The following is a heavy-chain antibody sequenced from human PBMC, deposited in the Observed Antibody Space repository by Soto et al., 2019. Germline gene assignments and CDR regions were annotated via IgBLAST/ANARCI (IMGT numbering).Heavy chain of an antibody. CDR3: ARLSCTSTGCIDY. CDR1: GFTVSSNY. D-gene: IGHD2-2*01. V-gene: IGHV3-66*04. Sequence: GGSLRLSCAASGFTVSSNYMSWVRQAPGKGLEWVSVIFSGGSTFYADSVKGRFTLYRDSSQNTVHLQMNSLRAEDTAVYYCARLSCTSTGCIDYWGQGTLVTVSS. CDR2: IFSGGST. J-gene: IGHJ4*02.